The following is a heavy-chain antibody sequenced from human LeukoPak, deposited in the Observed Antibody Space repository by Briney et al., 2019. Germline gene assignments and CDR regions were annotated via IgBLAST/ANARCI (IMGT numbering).Heavy chain of an antibody. V-gene: IGHV1-18*01. Sequence: ASVKVSCKASGYTFTKYGISWVRQAPGQGLEWMGWTSSYNGNTYYAQRLQGRVSMTTDASTTTVYMELRSLRSDDTAVYYCARDLYYESSGYFLDAFDIWGQGTMVTVSS. J-gene: IGHJ3*02. CDR3: ARDLYYESSGYFLDAFDI. CDR2: TSSYNGNT. CDR1: GYTFTKYG. D-gene: IGHD3-22*01.